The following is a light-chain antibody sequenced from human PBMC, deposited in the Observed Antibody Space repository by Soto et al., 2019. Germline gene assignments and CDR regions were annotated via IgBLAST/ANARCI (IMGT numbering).Light chain of an antibody. CDR3: QKYNSAPLT. J-gene: IGKJ4*01. V-gene: IGKV1-27*01. CDR2: AAS. CDR1: LPISNY. Sequence: DIQMTQSPSSLSASVGDRATITCRASLPISNYLAWYQQKPAELPNLLLYAASTSQAGVPSRFSGSGSTTDFTLTISSLQPEDVAAYYWQKYNSAPLTFGGGTKVEIK.